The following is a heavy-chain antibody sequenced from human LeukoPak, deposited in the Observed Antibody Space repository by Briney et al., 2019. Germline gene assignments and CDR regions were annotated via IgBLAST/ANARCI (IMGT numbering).Heavy chain of an antibody. J-gene: IGHJ5*01. CDR2: IIPILGIA. D-gene: IGHD2-15*01. V-gene: IGHV1-69*04. CDR1: GGTFSSYT. Sequence: ASVKVSCKASGGTFSSYTISWVRQAPGQGLEWMGRIIPILGIANYAQKFQGRVTITADKSTSTAYMELSSLRSEDTAVYYCARDECSGGSCYSGLWFDSWGQGTLVTVSS. CDR3: ARDECSGGSCYSGLWFDS.